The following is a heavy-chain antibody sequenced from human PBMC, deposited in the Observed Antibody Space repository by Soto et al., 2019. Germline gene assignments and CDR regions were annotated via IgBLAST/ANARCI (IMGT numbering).Heavy chain of an antibody. Sequence: QLQLQESGPGLVKPSETLSLTCTVSGGSISSSSYYWGWIRQPPGKGLEWIGSIYYSGSTYYNPSLNSRVPIPVDTSKNQSSLKLSSVTAADTAVYYCARPTARGIAARRETLGVGYYYYMDVWGKGTTVTVSS. CDR1: GGSISSSSYY. J-gene: IGHJ6*03. D-gene: IGHD6-6*01. CDR2: IYYSGST. CDR3: ARPTARGIAARRETLGVGYYYYMDV. V-gene: IGHV4-39*01.